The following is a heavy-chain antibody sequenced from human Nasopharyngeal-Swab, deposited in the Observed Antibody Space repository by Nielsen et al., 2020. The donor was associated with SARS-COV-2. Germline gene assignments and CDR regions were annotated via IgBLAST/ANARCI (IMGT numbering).Heavy chain of an antibody. CDR1: GNSIRNYS. D-gene: IGHD3-3*01. J-gene: IGHJ4*02. CDR3: AREQDFWSPFDY. V-gene: IGHV4-59*01. CDR2: IYDSGNT. Sequence: SETLSLTCTVSGNSIRNYSWNWIRQPPGKGLEWIGYIYDSGNTNYNSSLKSRVTISVDTSKNQFSLKLSSVTAADTAVYYCAREQDFWSPFDYWGQGALVTVSS.